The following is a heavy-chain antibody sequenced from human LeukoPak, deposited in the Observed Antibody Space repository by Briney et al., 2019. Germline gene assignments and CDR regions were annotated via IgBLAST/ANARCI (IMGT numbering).Heavy chain of an antibody. V-gene: IGHV3-73*01. D-gene: IGHD1-26*01. J-gene: IGHJ5*02. CDR1: GFTFSGSA. Sequence: GGSLKLSCAASGFTFSGSAIHWVRQSSGKGLEWVGQIDKKDKGYATATAHAASVQGRFTISRDDSINTAYLQMKSLKTEDTALYYCTRDSGTYNWFDPWGEGTLDSVSS. CDR3: TRDSGTYNWFDP. CDR2: IDKKDKGYATAT.